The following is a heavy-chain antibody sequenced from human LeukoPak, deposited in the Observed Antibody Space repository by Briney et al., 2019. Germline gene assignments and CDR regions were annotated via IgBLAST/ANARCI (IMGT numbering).Heavy chain of an antibody. CDR2: ISGSGGST. CDR3: AKGAYGLGGYPPVTPDH. Sequence: GGSLRLSCAASGFAFSSYAMSWVRQAPGKGLEWVSAISGSGGSTYYADSVKGRFSISRDNSKSTLFLQMNSLRVEDTAVYYCAKGAYGLGGYPPVTPDHWGQGTLVTVSS. D-gene: IGHD3-10*01. J-gene: IGHJ4*02. CDR1: GFAFSSYA. V-gene: IGHV3-23*01.